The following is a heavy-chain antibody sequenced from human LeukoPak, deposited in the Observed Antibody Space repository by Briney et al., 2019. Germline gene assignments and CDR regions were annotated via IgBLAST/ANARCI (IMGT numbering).Heavy chain of an antibody. CDR2: IGISSGNT. CDR1: GFNFIDYS. D-gene: IGHD5-12*01. J-gene: IGHJ4*01. CDR3: ARDHRYAFDN. V-gene: IGHV3-48*01. Sequence: GVLRLSCAASGFNFIDYSMNWVRQAPGKGLEWISYIGISSGNTKYADSVKGRFTISRDKARNSLYLQMNSLRAEDTAVYYCARDHRYAFDNWGHGTLVTVSS.